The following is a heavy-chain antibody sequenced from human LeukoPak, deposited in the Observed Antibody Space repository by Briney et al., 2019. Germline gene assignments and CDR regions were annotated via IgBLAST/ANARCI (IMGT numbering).Heavy chain of an antibody. CDR3: ARTTYRGYYFDY. D-gene: IGHD1-1*01. Sequence: SEALSLTCTVSGGSISSYYWSWIRQPPGKGLEWIGYMYYSGSTKYNPSLKSRVTISVDTSKNQFSLKLRSVTAADTAVYYCARTTYRGYYFDYWGQGTLVTVSS. J-gene: IGHJ4*02. CDR1: GGSISSYY. CDR2: MYYSGST. V-gene: IGHV4-59*01.